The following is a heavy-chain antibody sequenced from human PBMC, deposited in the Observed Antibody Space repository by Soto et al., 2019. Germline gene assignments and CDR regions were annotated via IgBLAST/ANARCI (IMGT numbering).Heavy chain of an antibody. D-gene: IGHD3-22*01. V-gene: IGHV4-59*12. CDR3: ARDNRSGYYFDY. CDR2: IYHSGST. CDR1: GGSISSYY. J-gene: IGHJ4*02. Sequence: PSETLSLTCTVSGGSISSYYWSWIRQPPGKGLEWIGNIYHSGSTNYNPSLKSRVTISVDRSKNQFSLKLSSVTAADTAVYYCARDNRSGYYFDYWGQGTLVTVSS.